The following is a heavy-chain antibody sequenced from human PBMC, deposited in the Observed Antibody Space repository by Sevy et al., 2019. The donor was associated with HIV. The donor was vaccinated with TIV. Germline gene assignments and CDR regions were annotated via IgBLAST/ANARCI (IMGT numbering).Heavy chain of an antibody. CDR3: AKGSVVVTAMQDAFDI. Sequence: GGSLRLSCAASGFTFSSYAMSWVRQAPGKGLEWVSAISGSGGSTYYADSVKGRFTISRDNSKNTLYLQMNSLRAEDTAVYYCAKGSVVVTAMQDAFDIWGQGTMVTVSS. CDR1: GFTFSSYA. V-gene: IGHV3-23*01. CDR2: ISGSGGST. D-gene: IGHD2-21*02. J-gene: IGHJ3*02.